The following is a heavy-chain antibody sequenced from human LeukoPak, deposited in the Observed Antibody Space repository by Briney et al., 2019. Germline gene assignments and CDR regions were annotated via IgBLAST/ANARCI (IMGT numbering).Heavy chain of an antibody. CDR1: GFNFGDYA. D-gene: IGHD5-24*01. J-gene: IGHJ5*02. Sequence: GGSLRLSCTASGFNFGDYAMNWVRQAPGKGLEWLGFIRSEPYGETAEYAAAVKGRFTISRDDAKNIAYLQMNTQKTEDTAVYYCTRGRPEPRDGHNTWWFDPWGQGTLVTVSS. V-gene: IGHV3-49*04. CDR3: TRGRPEPRDGHNTWWFDP. CDR2: IRSEPYGETA.